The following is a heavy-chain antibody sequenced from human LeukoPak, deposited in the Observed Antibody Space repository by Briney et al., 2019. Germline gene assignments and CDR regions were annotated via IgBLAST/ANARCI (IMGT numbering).Heavy chain of an antibody. J-gene: IGHJ6*02. Sequence: PGRSPRLSCAASGFTFRTYGMHWVRQAPGKGLEWVALIWYDGSNEDYVDSVKGRFTISRDNSNNTLFLQMNSLRAEDTAVYYCARDVVATAGNVHFFYSGLDVWGRGTTVTVSS. D-gene: IGHD6-13*01. CDR2: IWYDGSNE. CDR3: ARDVVATAGNVHFFYSGLDV. V-gene: IGHV3-33*01. CDR1: GFTFRTYG.